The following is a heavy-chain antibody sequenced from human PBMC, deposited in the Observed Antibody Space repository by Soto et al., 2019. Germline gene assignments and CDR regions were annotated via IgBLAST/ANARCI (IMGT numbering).Heavy chain of an antibody. D-gene: IGHD6-6*01. Sequence: GSLRLSCAASGFTFSSYAMSWVRKAPGKGLEWVSGISGSGGTTYYADSVKGRFTISRDNSKHTLFLQMNSLRAEDTAVYYCAKTYSSSSHYYYYIDVWSKGTTVTVSS. CDR1: GFTFSSYA. CDR2: ISGSGGTT. J-gene: IGHJ6*03. V-gene: IGHV3-23*01. CDR3: AKTYSSSSHYYYYIDV.